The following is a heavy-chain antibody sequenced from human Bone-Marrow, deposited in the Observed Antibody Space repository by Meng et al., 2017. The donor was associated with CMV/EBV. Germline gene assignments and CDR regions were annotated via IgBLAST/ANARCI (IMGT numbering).Heavy chain of an antibody. CDR1: GYTFTGYY. Sequence: GESLKVSCKASGYTFTGYYMHWVRQAPGQGLEWMGMINPSGSNTRFAQRFQGRVTLTRDTSTSTVYMELSSLRSEDTAVYYCTREGIQSGDSAVSDYWGQGTLVTVSS. CDR2: INPSGSNT. D-gene: IGHD2-21*02. CDR3: TREGIQSGDSAVSDY. J-gene: IGHJ4*02. V-gene: IGHV1-46*01.